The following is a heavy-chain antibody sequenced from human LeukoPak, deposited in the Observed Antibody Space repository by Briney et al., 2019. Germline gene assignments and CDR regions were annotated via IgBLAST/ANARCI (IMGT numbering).Heavy chain of an antibody. J-gene: IGHJ4*02. V-gene: IGHV3-53*01. CDR2: IYSGGNT. Sequence: GGSLRLSCAASGFTVSSNYMSWVRQVPGRGLEWVSIIYSGGNTYYADSMKGRFTISRDHSKNTLYLQMTSLRAEDTAVYFCARTIVFDRSDYFDCWGQGTLVTVSS. CDR1: GFTVSSNY. CDR3: ARTIVFDRSDYFDC. D-gene: IGHD3-16*02.